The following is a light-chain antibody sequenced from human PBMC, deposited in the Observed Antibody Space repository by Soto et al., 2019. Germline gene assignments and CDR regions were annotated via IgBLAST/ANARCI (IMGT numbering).Light chain of an antibody. CDR1: QSVSSSY. CDR3: QQYGSSPWT. J-gene: IGKJ1*01. Sequence: EILLTQSPGTLSLSPGERATLSCRASQSVSSSYLAWYQQKPGQAPRLLIYGASSRATGIPDRVSGSGSGADFTLTISRLEPEDFAVYACQQYGSSPWTFGQGTNIEIK. CDR2: GAS. V-gene: IGKV3-20*01.